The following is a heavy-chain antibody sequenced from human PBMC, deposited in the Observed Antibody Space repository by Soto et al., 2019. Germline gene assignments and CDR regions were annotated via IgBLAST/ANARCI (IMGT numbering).Heavy chain of an antibody. V-gene: IGHV3-23*01. CDR3: ANRFVIVPAVLGRNYHYGMDV. CDR1: GFISSDYV. D-gene: IGHD2-2*01. Sequence: EVQLLESGGGLVQPGGSLRLSCVASGFISSDYVMSWVRQAPGKGLEWVSAIGGGGAGTSYSDSVKGRFTIFRDNSRNTGLMQMNSLRADDTAVYYCANRFVIVPAVLGRNYHYGMDVWGQGTTVTVSS. CDR2: IGGGGAGT. J-gene: IGHJ6*02.